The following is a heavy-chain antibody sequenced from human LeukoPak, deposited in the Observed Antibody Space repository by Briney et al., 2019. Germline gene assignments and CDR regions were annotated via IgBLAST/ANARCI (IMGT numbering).Heavy chain of an antibody. J-gene: IGHJ4*02. CDR1: GYTFTGYY. D-gene: IGHD6-19*01. Sequence: ASVKVSCKASGYTFTGYYMHWVRQAPGQGLEWMGWINPNSGGTNYAQKFQGRVTMTRDTSIGTAYMELSRLRSDDTAVYYCARVGFKAPNSSGCPDYWGQGTLVTVSS. CDR3: ARVGFKAPNSSGCPDY. V-gene: IGHV1-2*02. CDR2: INPNSGGT.